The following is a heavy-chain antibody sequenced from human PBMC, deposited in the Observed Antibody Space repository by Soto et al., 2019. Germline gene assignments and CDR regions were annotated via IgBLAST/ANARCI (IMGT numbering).Heavy chain of an antibody. CDR2: ISNEGSIQ. J-gene: IGHJ4*02. CDR3: AKEGGTLGTSASYGFDY. CDR1: GFSFSSYG. D-gene: IGHD3-16*01. Sequence: QVQLVESGGGVVQPGGSLRLDCAASGFSFSSYGIHWVRQAPGKGLEWVAVISNEGSIQYYADSVKGRFTISRDNSENTVFLQMNSLRGEDTAVYYCAKEGGTLGTSASYGFDYWGQGSRVTVSS. V-gene: IGHV3-30*18.